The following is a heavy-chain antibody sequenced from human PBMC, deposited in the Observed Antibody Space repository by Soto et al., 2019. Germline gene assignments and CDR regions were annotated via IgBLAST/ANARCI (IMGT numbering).Heavy chain of an antibody. CDR1: GYTFTSYD. J-gene: IGHJ6*02. CDR2: MNPNSGNT. V-gene: IGHV1-8*01. D-gene: IGHD5-12*01. CDR3: ARKGSGYDLVYYYYGMDV. Sequence: QVQLVQSGAEVKKPGASVKVSCKASGYTFTSYDINWVRQATGQGLEWMGWMNPNSGNTGYAQKFQGRVTMNRNTSISTAYMELRSLRSEDTAVYYCARKGSGYDLVYYYYGMDVWGQGTTVTVSS.